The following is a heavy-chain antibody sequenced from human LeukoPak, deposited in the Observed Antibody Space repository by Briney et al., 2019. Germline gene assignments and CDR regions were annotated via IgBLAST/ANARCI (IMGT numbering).Heavy chain of an antibody. J-gene: IGHJ4*02. CDR1: GFTFSSYS. CDR2: ISSSSYI. Sequence: GGSLRLSCAASGFTFSSYSMSWVRQAPGKGLEWVSSISSSSYIYYADSVKGRFTISRDNAKNSLYLQMNSLRAEDTAVYYCARDGGILTGYYNYWGQGTLVTVSS. D-gene: IGHD3-9*01. CDR3: ARDGGILTGYYNY. V-gene: IGHV3-21*01.